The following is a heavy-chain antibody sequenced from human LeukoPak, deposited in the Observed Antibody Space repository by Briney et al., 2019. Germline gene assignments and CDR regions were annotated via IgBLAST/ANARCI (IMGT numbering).Heavy chain of an antibody. J-gene: IGHJ6*03. CDR2: INHSGST. Sequence: PSETLSLTCAVYGGPFNGYYWSWIRQPPGKGLEWIGEINHSGSTNYNPSLKSRVTISIHTSKNQFSLKLSSVTAADTAVYYCARGCCSGGSCYSYYYYNYMDVWGKGTTVTVS. CDR1: GGPFNGYY. D-gene: IGHD2-15*01. V-gene: IGHV4-34*01. CDR3: ARGCCSGGSCYSYYYYNYMDV.